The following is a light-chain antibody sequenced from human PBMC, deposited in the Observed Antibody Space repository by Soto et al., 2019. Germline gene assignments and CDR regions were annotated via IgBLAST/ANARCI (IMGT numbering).Light chain of an antibody. CDR3: AAWDDSLSGYV. V-gene: IGLV1-44*01. CDR1: TSNIGSNT. Sequence: VLAQPPSASGTPGQRVTISCSGSTSNIGSNTVNWYQQLPGTAPKLLIYSNNQRPSGVPDRFSGSRSGTSASLAISGLQSEDEADYYCAAWDDSLSGYVFGTGTKVTVL. J-gene: IGLJ1*01. CDR2: SNN.